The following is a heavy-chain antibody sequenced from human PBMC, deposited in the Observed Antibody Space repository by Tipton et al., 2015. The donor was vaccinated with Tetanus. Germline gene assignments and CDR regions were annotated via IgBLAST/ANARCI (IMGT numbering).Heavy chain of an antibody. CDR3: ARTSGYMYSDC. Sequence: TLSLTCTVSGGSTSTYHWNWIRQSPGKGLKWIGYIDYFGSTKYNPSLKSRVAMSVDTSKNQLSLRLNSVTSADTAVYYCARTSGYMYSDCWGQGTLVTVSS. D-gene: IGHD3-3*01. V-gene: IGHV4-59*01. CDR1: GGSTSTYH. CDR2: IDYFGST. J-gene: IGHJ4*02.